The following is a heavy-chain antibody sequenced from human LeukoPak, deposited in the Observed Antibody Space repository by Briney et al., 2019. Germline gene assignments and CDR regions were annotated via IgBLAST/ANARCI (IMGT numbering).Heavy chain of an antibody. V-gene: IGHV1-69*01. CDR3: ARAQYCSSASCYGRSAGIFDY. J-gene: IGHJ4*02. CDR2: IIPMFGTA. Sequence: ASVKVSCKASGGSFSSNAISWVRQAPGQGLEWMGGIIPMFGTANYAQKFQGRVTITADESTSTAYMELSSVRSEDTAVYYCARAQYCSSASCYGRSAGIFDYWGQGTLVTVSS. CDR1: GGSFSSNA. D-gene: IGHD2-2*01.